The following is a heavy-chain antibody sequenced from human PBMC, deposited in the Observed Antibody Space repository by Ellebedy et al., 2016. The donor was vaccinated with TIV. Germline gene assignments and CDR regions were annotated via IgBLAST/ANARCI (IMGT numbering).Heavy chain of an antibody. D-gene: IGHD6-13*01. Sequence: PGGSLRLSCAASGFIFNNYGMHWVRQAPGKGLEWVAIISYDGIKKNYADSVKGRFTISRDNSKNTLYVQIDNLRLEDTAVYYCAKEVSSSYWYLDLWGRGTLVTVSS. V-gene: IGHV3-30*18. CDR1: GFIFNNYG. CDR2: ISYDGIKK. J-gene: IGHJ2*01. CDR3: AKEVSSSYWYLDL.